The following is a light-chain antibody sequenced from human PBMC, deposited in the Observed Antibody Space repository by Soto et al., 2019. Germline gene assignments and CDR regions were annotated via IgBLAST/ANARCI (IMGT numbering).Light chain of an antibody. Sequence: IRITPSPASLSASTLDSVTITCRAIHGISSYLAWYQQKLGEAPKLLIYDASSLESVGPPRFSGSGSGTAFTRTISSLQPDDFATYYGQQYNSYSPTFGQGTKVDIK. CDR2: DAS. CDR1: HGISSY. CDR3: QQYNSYSPT. J-gene: IGKJ1*01. V-gene: IGKV1-8*01.